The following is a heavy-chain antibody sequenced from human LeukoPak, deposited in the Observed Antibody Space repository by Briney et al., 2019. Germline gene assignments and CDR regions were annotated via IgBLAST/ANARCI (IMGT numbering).Heavy chain of an antibody. CDR1: GFTFSSYS. CDR3: ASYGSFMVRGVIDY. Sequence: GGSLRLSCAASGFTFSSYSMNWVRQAPGKGLEWVSSISSSSSYIYYADSVKGRFTISRDNAKNSLYLQMNSLRAEDTAVYYCASYGSFMVRGVIDYWGQGTLVTVSS. J-gene: IGHJ4*02. V-gene: IGHV3-21*01. D-gene: IGHD3-10*01. CDR2: ISSSSSYI.